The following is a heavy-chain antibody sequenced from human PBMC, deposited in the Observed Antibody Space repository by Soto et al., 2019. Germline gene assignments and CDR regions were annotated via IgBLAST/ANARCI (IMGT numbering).Heavy chain of an antibody. Sequence: SETLSLTCTVSGDSITSIYHWAWIRQPPGRGLEWVASIYHSGTTYYNPSLKSRVTISVDTSKNQFSLKLSSVTAADTAVYYCASMYYYDTSGSGPLWGQGTLVTVSS. CDR1: GDSITSIYH. J-gene: IGHJ4*02. CDR2: IYHSGTT. CDR3: ASMYYYDTSGSGPL. D-gene: IGHD3-22*01. V-gene: IGHV4-38-2*02.